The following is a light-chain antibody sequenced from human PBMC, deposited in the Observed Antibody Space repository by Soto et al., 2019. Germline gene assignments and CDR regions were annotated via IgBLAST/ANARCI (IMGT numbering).Light chain of an antibody. CDR3: EAWDDSLDGPV. Sequence: QSVLTQPPSVSGAPRQTVTISCSGSNSNIGNNAVNWYQQVAGKAPKLLIYYDDLQPLVVSDRFSGSKSGTSASLAISGLQSEDEATYYCEAWDDSLDGPVFGGGTKLTVL. V-gene: IGLV1-36*01. CDR2: YDD. CDR1: NSNIGNNA. J-gene: IGLJ3*02.